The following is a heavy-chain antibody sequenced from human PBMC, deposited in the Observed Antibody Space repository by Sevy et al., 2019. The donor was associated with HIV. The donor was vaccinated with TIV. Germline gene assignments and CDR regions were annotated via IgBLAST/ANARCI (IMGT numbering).Heavy chain of an antibody. V-gene: IGHV3-30*03. CDR3: TRGSGYDPNYVPGHY. J-gene: IGHJ4*02. Sequence: GGSLRLSCEVSGLSVTNNGMHWVRQAPGKGLEWVAVISYAGSATYYTDSVKGRFTISRDNSKNKLYLEMTSLRVEDTAVYYCTRGSGYDPNYVPGHYWGQGTPVTVSS. D-gene: IGHD3-10*01. CDR2: ISYAGSAT. CDR1: GLSVTNNG.